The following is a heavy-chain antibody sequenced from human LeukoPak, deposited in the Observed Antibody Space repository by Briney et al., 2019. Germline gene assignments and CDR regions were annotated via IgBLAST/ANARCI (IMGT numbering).Heavy chain of an antibody. J-gene: IGHJ4*02. V-gene: IGHV3-7*04. CDR2: IDQYGRAK. CDR1: GFTFSNYW. D-gene: IGHD5-18*01. CDR3: ARADSYGSILDY. Sequence: PGGSLRLSCAASGFTFSNYWMSWVRQAPGKGLEWVASIDQYGRAKYYVDSVRGRFTFSRDNTKNSLHLQMNSLRAEDTAVYYCARADSYGSILDYWGQGTQVIDSS.